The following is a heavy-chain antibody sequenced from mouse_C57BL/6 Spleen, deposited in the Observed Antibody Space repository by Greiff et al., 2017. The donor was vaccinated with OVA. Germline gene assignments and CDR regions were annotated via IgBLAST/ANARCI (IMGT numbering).Heavy chain of an antibody. Sequence: VQLQQPGAELVKPGASVKLSCKASGYTFTSYWMHWVKQRPGQGLEWIGMIHPNSGSTNYNEKFKSKATLTVDKSSSTAYMQLSSLTSEDSAVYYCATLYGRSDYFDYWGQGTTLTVSS. V-gene: IGHV1-64*01. CDR3: ATLYGRSDYFDY. CDR1: GYTFTSYW. CDR2: IHPNSGST. J-gene: IGHJ2*01. D-gene: IGHD1-1*01.